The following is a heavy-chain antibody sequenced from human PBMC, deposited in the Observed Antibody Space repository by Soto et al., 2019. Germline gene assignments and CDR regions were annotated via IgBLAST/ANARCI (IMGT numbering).Heavy chain of an antibody. CDR2: ISGSGGST. CDR3: TIGGSGWYYFDY. V-gene: IGHV3-23*01. CDR1: GFTFSSYA. Sequence: GGSLRLSCAASGFTFSSYAMSWVRQAPGKGLEWVSAISGSGGSTYYADSVKGRFTMSRGNSKNTMYLQMNSLGDEDADVYYCTIGGSGWYYFDYWGQGTLVTVSS. J-gene: IGHJ4*02. D-gene: IGHD6-19*01.